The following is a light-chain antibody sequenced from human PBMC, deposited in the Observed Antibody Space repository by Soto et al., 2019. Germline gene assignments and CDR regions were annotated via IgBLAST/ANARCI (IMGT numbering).Light chain of an antibody. CDR3: QQRSNWPGT. V-gene: IGKV3D-20*02. CDR2: GAS. Sequence: ELVLTQSPGTLSLSPGERATLSCRASQSVSSSYLAWYQQKPGQAPRLLIYGASSRATGIPDRFSGSGSGTDFTLTISSLDPKDFAVYYCQQRSNWPGTFGLGTKVDIK. CDR1: QSVSSSY. J-gene: IGKJ1*01.